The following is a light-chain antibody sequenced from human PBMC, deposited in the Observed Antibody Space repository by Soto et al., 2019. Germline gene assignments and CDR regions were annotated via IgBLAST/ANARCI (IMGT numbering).Light chain of an antibody. Sequence: DIVMTQSPATLSVSPGERATLSCRASQSVSTNLAWYQQKPGQAPRLLIYGASSRATDIPARFSGSGSGTEFTLTISSLQSEDFAVYFCQQYNYWPRTFGQGTKVDIK. V-gene: IGKV3-15*01. CDR2: GAS. J-gene: IGKJ1*01. CDR1: QSVSTN. CDR3: QQYNYWPRT.